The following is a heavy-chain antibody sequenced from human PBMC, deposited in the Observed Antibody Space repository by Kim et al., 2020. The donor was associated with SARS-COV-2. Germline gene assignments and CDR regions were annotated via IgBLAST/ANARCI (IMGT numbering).Heavy chain of an antibody. CDR3: ARVPEWGYSGSLLFRGPLLSYYFDY. D-gene: IGHD5-12*01. CDR1: GYTFTSYG. V-gene: IGHV1-18*04. CDR2: ISAYNGNT. Sequence: ASVKVSCKASGYTFTSYGISWVRQAPGQGLEWMGWISAYNGNTNYAQKLQGRVTMTTDTSTSTAYMELRSLRSDDTAVYYCARVPEWGYSGSLLFRGPLLSYYFDYWGQGTLVTVSS. J-gene: IGHJ4*02.